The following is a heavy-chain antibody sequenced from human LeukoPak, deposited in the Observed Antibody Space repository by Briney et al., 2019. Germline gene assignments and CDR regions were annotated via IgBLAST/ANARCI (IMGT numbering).Heavy chain of an antibody. CDR1: GGSISSGGYS. J-gene: IGHJ3*02. CDR3: ATTLNYYDSSGFRLGAFDI. CDR2: IYYSGST. Sequence: SETLSLTCTVSGGSISSGGYSWSWIRQHPGKGLEWIGYIYYSGSTYYNPCLKSRVTISVDTSKNQFSLKLSSVTAADTAVYYCATTLNYYDSSGFRLGAFDIWGQGTMVTVSS. V-gene: IGHV4-31*03. D-gene: IGHD3-22*01.